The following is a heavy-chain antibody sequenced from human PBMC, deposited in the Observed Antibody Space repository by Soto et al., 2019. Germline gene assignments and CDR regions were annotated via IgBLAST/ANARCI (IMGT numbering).Heavy chain of an antibody. Sequence: SETLSLTCAVYGGSFSGYYWSWIRQPPGKGLEWIGEINHSGSTNYNPSLKSRVTISVDTSKNQFSLKLSSVTAADTAVYYCARDFWSGYRINWLDPWGQGTLVTVSS. J-gene: IGHJ5*02. CDR1: GGSFSGYY. CDR3: ARDFWSGYRINWLDP. V-gene: IGHV4-34*01. CDR2: INHSGST. D-gene: IGHD3-3*01.